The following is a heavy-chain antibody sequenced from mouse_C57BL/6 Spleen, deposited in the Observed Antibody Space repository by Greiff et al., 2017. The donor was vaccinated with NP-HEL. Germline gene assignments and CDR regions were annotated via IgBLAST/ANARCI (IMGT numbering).Heavy chain of an antibody. V-gene: IGHV1-82*01. D-gene: IGHD2-5*01. CDR1: GYAFSSSW. CDR3: ARRYSNYFDY. J-gene: IGHJ2*01. CDR2: IYPGDGDT. Sequence: QVQLQQSGPELVKPGASVKISCKASGYAFSSSWMNWVKQRPGKGLEWIGRIYPGDGDTNYNGKFKGKATLTADKSPSTAYMQLSSLTSEDSAVYFCARRYSNYFDYWGQGTTLTVSS.